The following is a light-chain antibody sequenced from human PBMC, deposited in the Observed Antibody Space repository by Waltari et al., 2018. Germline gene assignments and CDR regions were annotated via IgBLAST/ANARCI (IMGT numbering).Light chain of an antibody. Sequence: QSALTQPASVSGSPGQSITISCTGTSSDVGSFNLVSWYQLLPGKAPKLLISVVNKRPSGVSHRFVGSKSGIPASLTSSGVQTGDEADYYCCSYAGSTSYVVFGGGTKLTVL. CDR2: VVN. V-gene: IGLV2-23*02. J-gene: IGLJ2*01. CDR3: CSYAGSTSYVV. CDR1: SSDVGSFNL.